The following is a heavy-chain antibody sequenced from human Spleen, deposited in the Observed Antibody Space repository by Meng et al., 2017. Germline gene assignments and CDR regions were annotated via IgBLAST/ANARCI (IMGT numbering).Heavy chain of an antibody. Sequence: ASVKVSCKASGYTFTDSYMHWVRQAPGQGLEWMGRINPYSGGTNSAQKFQGRVTMTGDTSISTAYMELSGLRSDDTAMYYCARDEDISAAGKLFGDYWGQGTLVTVSS. V-gene: IGHV1-2*06. CDR1: GYTFTDSY. D-gene: IGHD6-13*01. J-gene: IGHJ4*02. CDR3: ARDEDISAAGKLFGDY. CDR2: INPYSGGT.